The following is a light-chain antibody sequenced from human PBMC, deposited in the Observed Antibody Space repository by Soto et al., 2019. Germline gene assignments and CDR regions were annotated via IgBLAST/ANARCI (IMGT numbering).Light chain of an antibody. Sequence: DIQMTQSPSSLSASVGDRVTITCRASQGISSSLAWYQQKPEKDPKSLIYATSSMQSGVPSRFSGSGSGTDFTLTISSLQPEDFATYYCQQYNRYPLTFGGGTKVAIK. CDR1: QGISSS. CDR3: QQYNRYPLT. J-gene: IGKJ4*01. CDR2: ATS. V-gene: IGKV1D-16*01.